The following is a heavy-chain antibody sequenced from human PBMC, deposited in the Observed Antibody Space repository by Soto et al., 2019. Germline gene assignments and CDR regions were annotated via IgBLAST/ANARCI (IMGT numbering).Heavy chain of an antibody. D-gene: IGHD3-3*01. CDR1: GFTFSSYA. Sequence: PGGSLRLSCAASGFTFSSYAMSWVRQAPGKGLEWVSAISGSGGSTYYADSVKGRFTISRDNSKNTLYLQMNSLRAEDTAVYYCAKVHYDFWSGYPTNYGMDVWGLGTTVTVSS. CDR2: ISGSGGST. CDR3: AKVHYDFWSGYPTNYGMDV. J-gene: IGHJ6*02. V-gene: IGHV3-23*01.